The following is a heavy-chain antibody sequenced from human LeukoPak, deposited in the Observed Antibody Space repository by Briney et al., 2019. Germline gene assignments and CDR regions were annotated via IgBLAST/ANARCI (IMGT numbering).Heavy chain of an antibody. CDR3: ARGSNWGAFDY. J-gene: IGHJ4*02. Sequence: ASVKVSCKTSGYTFTSYYTHWVRQAPGQGLEWMGIINPSGGSTSYAQKFQGRVTMTRDMSTSTVYMELSSLRSEDTAVYHCARGSNWGAFDYWGQGTLVTVSS. CDR2: INPSGGST. D-gene: IGHD6-13*01. CDR1: GYTFTSYY. V-gene: IGHV1-46*01.